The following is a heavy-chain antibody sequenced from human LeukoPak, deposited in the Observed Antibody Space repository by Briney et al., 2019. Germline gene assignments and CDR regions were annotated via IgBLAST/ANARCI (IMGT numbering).Heavy chain of an antibody. J-gene: IGHJ4*02. CDR3: AKCRVTGYAASYDY. CDR1: GFTFSSYA. V-gene: IGHV3-23*01. CDR2: ISGSGGST. Sequence: GGSLRLSCAAPGFTFSSYAMSWVRQAPGKGLEWVSAISGSGGSTYYADSVKGRFTISRDNSKNTLYLQMNSLRAEDTAVYYCAKCRVTGYAASYDYWGQGTLVTVCS. D-gene: IGHD3-9*01.